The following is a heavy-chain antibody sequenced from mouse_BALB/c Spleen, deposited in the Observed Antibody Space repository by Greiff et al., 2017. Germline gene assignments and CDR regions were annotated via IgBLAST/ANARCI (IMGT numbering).Heavy chain of an antibody. J-gene: IGHJ3*01. CDR3: ARLGTTATEFAY. CDR2: INPDSSTI. CDR1: GFDFSRYW. Sequence: EVMLVESGGGLVQPGGSLKLSCAASGFDFSRYWMSWVRQAPGKGLEWIGEINPDSSTINYTPSLKDKFIISRDNAKNTLYLQMSKVRSEDTALYYCARLGTTATEFAYWGQGTLVTVSA. D-gene: IGHD1-2*01. V-gene: IGHV4-1*02.